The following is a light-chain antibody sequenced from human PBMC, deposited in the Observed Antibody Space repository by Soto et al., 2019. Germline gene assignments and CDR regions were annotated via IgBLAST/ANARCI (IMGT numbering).Light chain of an antibody. V-gene: IGLV2-14*01. CDR3: SSYTSSSTDV. CDR1: SSDVGGYYS. CDR2: DVT. J-gene: IGLJ1*01. Sequence: QSVLTQPASVSGSPGQSITISCTGTSSDVGGYYSVSWYQQHPGKAPKLMIYDVTNRPSGDSNRFSGSKSGNTASLTISGLQAEDEADYYCSSYTSSSTDVFGTGTKVTVL.